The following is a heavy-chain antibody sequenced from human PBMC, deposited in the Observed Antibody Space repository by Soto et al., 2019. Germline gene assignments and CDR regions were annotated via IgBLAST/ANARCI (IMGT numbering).Heavy chain of an antibody. CDR1: GYTFTSYY. CDR2: INPSGGST. CDR3: ARGYSSGSYGVDY. Sequence: QVQLVQSGAEVKKPGASVKVSCKASGYTFTSYYMHWVRQAPGQGLEWMGIINPSGGSTSYPQKFQGGVTMPRDTSTSTVYMEVSSLRSEDTAVYYCARGYSSGSYGVDYWGQGTLVTVSS. D-gene: IGHD6-25*01. V-gene: IGHV1-46*01. J-gene: IGHJ4*02.